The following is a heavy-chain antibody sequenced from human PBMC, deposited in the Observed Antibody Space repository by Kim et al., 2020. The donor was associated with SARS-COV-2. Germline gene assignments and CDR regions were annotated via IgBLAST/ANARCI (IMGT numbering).Heavy chain of an antibody. Sequence: GESLKISCKGSGYSFTSYWIGWVRQMPGKGLEWMGIIYPGDSDTRYSPSFQGQVTISADKSISTAYLQWSSLKASDTAMYYCARAHFRYSGSWYYYYGMDVWGQGTTVTVPS. D-gene: IGHD1-26*01. CDR3: ARAHFRYSGSWYYYYGMDV. J-gene: IGHJ6*02. CDR1: GYSFTSYW. CDR2: IYPGDSDT. V-gene: IGHV5-51*01.